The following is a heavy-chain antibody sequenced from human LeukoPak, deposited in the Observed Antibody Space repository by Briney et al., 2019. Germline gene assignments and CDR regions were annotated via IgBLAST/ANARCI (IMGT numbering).Heavy chain of an antibody. CDR1: GGSISSSNW. CDR2: IYHSGST. V-gene: IGHV4-4*02. Sequence: SETLSLTCAVSGGSISSSNWWSWVRQPPGKGLEWIGEIYHSGSTNYNPSLKSRVTISVDKSKNQFSLKLSSVTAADTAVYYCARSDIVATILGYYYYYMDVWGKGTMVTVSS. D-gene: IGHD5-12*01. CDR3: ARSDIVATILGYYYYYMDV. J-gene: IGHJ6*03.